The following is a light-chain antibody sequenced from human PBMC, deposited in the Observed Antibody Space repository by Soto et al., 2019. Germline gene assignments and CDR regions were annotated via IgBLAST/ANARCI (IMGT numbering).Light chain of an antibody. CDR2: DAS. V-gene: IGKV1-33*01. CDR1: QDISNY. J-gene: IGKJ1*01. Sequence: IQMTHSPSSLSASVGDRVTITCQASQDISNYLNWYQHKPGKAPKILIYDASTLETGVPSRFSGSGSGTDFTFTISSLQPEDIATYYCLQFHNLPNFGQGTKVDIK. CDR3: LQFHNLPN.